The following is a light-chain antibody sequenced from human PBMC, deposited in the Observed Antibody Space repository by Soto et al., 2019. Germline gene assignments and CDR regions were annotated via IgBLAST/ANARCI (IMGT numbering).Light chain of an antibody. V-gene: IGKV1-16*02. CDR1: QGISKY. CDR2: AAS. J-gene: IGKJ5*01. Sequence: DIQMTQSPSSLSASVGDRVTITCRASQGISKYLAWLQQKPGKAPKSLIYAASYLESGVPSKFSGSGSGTDSTLTIGSLQPEDFGTHYCQQYFTYPSPFGQGTRLESK. CDR3: QQYFTYPSP.